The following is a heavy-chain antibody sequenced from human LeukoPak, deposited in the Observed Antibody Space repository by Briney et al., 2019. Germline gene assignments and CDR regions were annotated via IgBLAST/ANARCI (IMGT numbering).Heavy chain of an antibody. V-gene: IGHV4-59*01. Sequence: SETLSLTCTVSGGSISSYYWSWIRQPPGKGLEWIGYIYYSGRTNYNPSLKSRVTISVDTSKNQFSLKLSSVTAADTAVYYCARAGYSGYDWGNRAFDIWGQGTMVTVSS. D-gene: IGHD5-12*01. CDR1: GGSISSYY. CDR2: IYYSGRT. J-gene: IGHJ3*02. CDR3: ARAGYSGYDWGNRAFDI.